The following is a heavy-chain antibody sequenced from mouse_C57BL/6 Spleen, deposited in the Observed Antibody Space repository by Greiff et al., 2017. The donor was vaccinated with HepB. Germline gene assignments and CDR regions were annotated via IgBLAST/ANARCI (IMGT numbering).Heavy chain of an antibody. J-gene: IGHJ2*01. CDR1: GFTFSSYA. CDR2: ISDGGSYT. Sequence: EVKLVESGGGLVKPGGSLKLSCAASGFTFSSYAMSWVRQTPEKRLEWVATISDGGSYTYYPDNVKGRLTISRDKAKNNLYLQMSNLKSEDTAMYYCARDRLNYYGSSFDYWGQGTTLTVSS. V-gene: IGHV5-4*01. CDR3: ARDRLNYYGSSFDY. D-gene: IGHD1-1*01.